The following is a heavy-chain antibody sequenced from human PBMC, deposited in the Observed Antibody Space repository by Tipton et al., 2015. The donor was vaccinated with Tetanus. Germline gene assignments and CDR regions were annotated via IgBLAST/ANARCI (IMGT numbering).Heavy chain of an antibody. Sequence: LRLSCTVSGDSISSGGYFWTWIRQHPGKGLEWIGYIFYSGTTYYNPALKSRLIISVDASKNQFSLKLSSVTAADTAIYYCARDRVVPGTAAAAMFDPWGPGTLVTVSS. V-gene: IGHV4-31*02. J-gene: IGHJ5*02. D-gene: IGHD6-13*01. CDR2: IFYSGTT. CDR3: ARDRVVPGTAAAAMFDP. CDR1: GDSISSGGYF.